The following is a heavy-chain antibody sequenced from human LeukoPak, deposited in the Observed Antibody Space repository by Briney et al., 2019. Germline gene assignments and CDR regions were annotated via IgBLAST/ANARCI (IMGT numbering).Heavy chain of an antibody. V-gene: IGHV1-24*01. CDR3: ATVVRFFAFSVRSGLIN. CDR1: GYTLTELS. CDR2: FDPEDGET. D-gene: IGHD3-3*01. Sequence: HRASVEVSCKVSGYTLTELSMHWVRQAPGKGLEWMGGFDPEDGETIYAQKFQGRVTMTEDTSTDTAYMELSSLRSEDTAVYYCATVVRFFAFSVRSGLINWGQGTLVTVSS. J-gene: IGHJ4*02.